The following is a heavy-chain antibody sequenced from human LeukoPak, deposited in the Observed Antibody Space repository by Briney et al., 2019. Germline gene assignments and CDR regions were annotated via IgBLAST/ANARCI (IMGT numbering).Heavy chain of an antibody. D-gene: IGHD3-3*01. CDR2: INHSGST. Sequence: SETLSLTCAVYDGSFSGYYWSWIRQPPGKGLEWIGEINHSGSTNYNPSLKSRVTISLDTSKSQFSLKVRYVTAADTAVYYCARGLNDSWTGENNWGQGTLVTVSS. V-gene: IGHV4-34*01. CDR3: ARGLNDSWTGENN. J-gene: IGHJ4*02. CDR1: DGSFSGYY.